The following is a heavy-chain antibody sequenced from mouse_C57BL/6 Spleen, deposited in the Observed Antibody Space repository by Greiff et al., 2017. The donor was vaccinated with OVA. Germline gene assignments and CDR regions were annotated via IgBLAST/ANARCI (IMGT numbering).Heavy chain of an antibody. CDR2: INYDGSST. Sequence: EVKLVESEGGLVQPGSSMKLSCTASGFTFSDYYMAWVRQVPEKGLEWVANINYDGSSTYYLDSLKSRFIISRDNAKNILYLQMSSLKSEDTATDYCARDEGGTWYFDVWGTGTTVTVSS. D-gene: IGHD3-3*01. CDR3: ARDEGGTWYFDV. V-gene: IGHV5-16*01. J-gene: IGHJ1*03. CDR1: GFTFSDYY.